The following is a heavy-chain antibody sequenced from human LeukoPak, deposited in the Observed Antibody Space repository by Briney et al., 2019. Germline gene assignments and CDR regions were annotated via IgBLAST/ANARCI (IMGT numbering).Heavy chain of an antibody. J-gene: IGHJ3*02. V-gene: IGHV3-23*01. CDR1: GFTFVSYA. Sequence: GGSLRLSCAASGFTFVSYAMTWVRQAPGRGLEWVSSVDGGGGGTYYADSVKGRFTISRDNSKNTQYLQMNSLRAEDTAVYYCARDPPHTWGLGIWGQGTMVTVSS. D-gene: IGHD3/OR15-3a*01. CDR2: VDGGGGGT. CDR3: ARDPPHTWGLGI.